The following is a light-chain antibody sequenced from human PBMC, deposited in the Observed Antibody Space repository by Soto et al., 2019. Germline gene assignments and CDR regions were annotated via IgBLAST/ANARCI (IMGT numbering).Light chain of an antibody. V-gene: IGKV3-20*01. Sequence: EIVLTQSPGTLSLSPGERVTLSCRASQRVTSSFLAWYQQRLSQAPRLLIYGASSRATGIPDRFSGSGSGTDFTLTISRLEPEDFAVYYCQQYGTSPLTFGRGTKVEIK. CDR1: QRVTSSF. CDR3: QQYGTSPLT. J-gene: IGKJ4*01. CDR2: GAS.